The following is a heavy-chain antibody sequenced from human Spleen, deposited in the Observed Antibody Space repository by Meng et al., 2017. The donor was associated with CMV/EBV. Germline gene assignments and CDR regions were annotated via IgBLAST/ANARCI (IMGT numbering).Heavy chain of an antibody. CDR3: TFPAAIPYYYYGMDV. J-gene: IGHJ6*02. D-gene: IGHD2-2*02. CDR1: GFTFSDYY. V-gene: IGHV3-49*04. Sequence: GESLKISCAASGFTFSDYYMSWVRQAPGKGLEWVGFIRSKAYGGTTEYAASVKGRFTIARDDSKSIAYLQMNSLKTEDTAVYYCTFPAAIPYYYYGMDVWGQGTTVTVSS. CDR2: IRSKAYGGTT.